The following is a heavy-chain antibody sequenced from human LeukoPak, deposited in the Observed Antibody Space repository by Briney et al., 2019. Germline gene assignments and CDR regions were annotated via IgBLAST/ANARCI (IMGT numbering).Heavy chain of an antibody. CDR2: IYYSGST. CDR3: ARQEVPGHFDY. Sequence: SETLSLTCTVSGGSISSYYWSWIRQPPGKGLEWIGYIYYSGSTNYNPSLKSRVTMSVDTFMNQFFLKLRSVTAADTAVYFCARQEVPGHFDYWGQGILVTISS. J-gene: IGHJ4*02. V-gene: IGHV4-59*12. D-gene: IGHD1-14*01. CDR1: GGSISSYY.